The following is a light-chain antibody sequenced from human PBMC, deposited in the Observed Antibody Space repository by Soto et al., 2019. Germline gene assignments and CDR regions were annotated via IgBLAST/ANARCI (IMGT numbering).Light chain of an antibody. Sequence: QSALSQPRSVSGSPGQSVAISCTGTSSYVGGYNYVSWYQQHPDRVPKVIIYDVSQRPSGVPDRFSGSKSGNTASLTISDLQAEDEADYYCCSNAGGPDVFGPGTKLTVL. CDR1: SSYVGGYNY. V-gene: IGLV2-11*01. CDR2: DVS. CDR3: CSNAGGPDV. J-gene: IGLJ1*01.